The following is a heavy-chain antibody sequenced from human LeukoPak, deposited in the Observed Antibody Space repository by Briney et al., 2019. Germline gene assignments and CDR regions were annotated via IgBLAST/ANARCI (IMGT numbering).Heavy chain of an antibody. Sequence: SETLSLTCTVSGGSISSYSWNWIRQPPGKGLEWIGYISYSGSTNYNPSLRSRGTIPVDTSKNQFSLKLSSVTAADAAVYYCASSSSGNPLYYFDYWGQGILVTVSS. D-gene: IGHD6-19*01. V-gene: IGHV4-59*08. CDR1: GGSISSYS. J-gene: IGHJ4*02. CDR3: ASSSSGNPLYYFDY. CDR2: ISYSGST.